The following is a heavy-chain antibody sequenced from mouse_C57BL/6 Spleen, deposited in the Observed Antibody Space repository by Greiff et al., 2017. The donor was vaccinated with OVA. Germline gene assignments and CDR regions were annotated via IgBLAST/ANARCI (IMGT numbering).Heavy chain of an antibody. CDR2: ISGGGGNT. CDR1: GFTFSSYT. V-gene: IGHV5-9*01. D-gene: IGHD2-3*01. J-gene: IGHJ4*01. Sequence: EVKLMESGGGLVKPGGSLKLPCAASGFTFSSYTMSWVRQTPETRLEWVATISGGGGNTYYPDSVPGRFTISRDNAKNTLYLQMSSLRSEDTALYYSARQGYEGYLYAMDYWGQGTSGTVSS. CDR3: ARQGYEGYLYAMDY.